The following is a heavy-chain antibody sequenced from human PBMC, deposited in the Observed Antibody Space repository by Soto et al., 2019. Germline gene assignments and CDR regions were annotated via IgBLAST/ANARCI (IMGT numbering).Heavy chain of an antibody. CDR3: ANSGCSSTSCYFAEYFQH. J-gene: IGHJ1*01. CDR1: GYTFTSYD. D-gene: IGHD2-2*01. V-gene: IGHV1-3*01. Sequence: ASVKVSCKASGYTFTSYDINWVRQATGQGLEWMGWINASNGNTEYAQKFQGRVTITRDTSASTAYMELSSLRSEDMAVYYCANSGCSSTSCYFAEYFQHWGQGTLVTVSS. CDR2: INASNGNT.